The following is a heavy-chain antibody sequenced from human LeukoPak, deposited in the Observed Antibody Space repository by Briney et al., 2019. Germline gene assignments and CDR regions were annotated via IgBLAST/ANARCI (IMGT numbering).Heavy chain of an antibody. D-gene: IGHD1-26*01. CDR1: GGSFSGYY. Sequence: KPSETLSLTCAAYGGSFSGYYWSWIRQPPGKGLEWIGEINHSGSTNYNPSLKSRVTISVDTSKNQFSLKLSSVTAADTAVYYCARGPPKGAAPGAFDIWGQGTMVTVSS. CDR2: INHSGST. V-gene: IGHV4-34*01. CDR3: ARGPPKGAAPGAFDI. J-gene: IGHJ3*02.